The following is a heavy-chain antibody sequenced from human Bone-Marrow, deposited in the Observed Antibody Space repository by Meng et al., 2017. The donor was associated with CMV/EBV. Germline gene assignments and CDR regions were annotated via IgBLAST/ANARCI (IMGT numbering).Heavy chain of an antibody. D-gene: IGHD7-27*01. CDR3: ARGHGKKLGLYYYYYYGMDV. J-gene: IGHJ6*02. CDR2: INHSGST. Sequence: SETLSLTCAVYGGSFSGYYWSWIRQPPGKGLEWIGEINHSGSTNYNPSLQSRVTISVDTSKNQFSLKLSSVTAADTAVYYCARGHGKKLGLYYYYYYGMDVWGQGTTVTVSS. V-gene: IGHV4-34*01. CDR1: GGSFSGYY.